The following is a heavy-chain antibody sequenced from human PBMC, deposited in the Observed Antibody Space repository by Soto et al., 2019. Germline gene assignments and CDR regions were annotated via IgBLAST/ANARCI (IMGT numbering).Heavy chain of an antibody. CDR1: GNTFTNYD. D-gene: IGHD3-9*01. J-gene: IGHJ5*02. CDR3: ARDGYYDILTGYYSPPDWFDP. CDR2: MNPNSGDT. V-gene: IGHV1-8*01. Sequence: ASVKVSWKASGNTFTNYDICWVRQATGQGLEYLGWMNPNSGDTAYAQKFQGRVTITADESTSTAYMELSSLRSEDTAVYYCARDGYYDILTGYYSPPDWFDPWGQGTLVTVSS.